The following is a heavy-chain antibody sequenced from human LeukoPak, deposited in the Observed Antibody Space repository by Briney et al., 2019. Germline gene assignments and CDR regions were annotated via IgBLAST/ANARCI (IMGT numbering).Heavy chain of an antibody. CDR1: GGTFSSYA. J-gene: IGHJ4*02. CDR2: MNPNSGDT. Sequence: APVKVSCKASGGTFSSYAISWVRQATGQGLEWMGWMNPNSGDTGYAQKFQGRVTMTRNTSISTAYMELSSLRSEDTAVYYCARGLADYWGQGTLVTVSS. CDR3: ARGLADY. V-gene: IGHV1-8*02.